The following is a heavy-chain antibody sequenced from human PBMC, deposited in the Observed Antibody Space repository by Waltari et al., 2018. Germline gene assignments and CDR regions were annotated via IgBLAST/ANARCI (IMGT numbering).Heavy chain of an antibody. Sequence: QVQLVQSGSELRSPGASVQVSCKASGYSFSRSAINWLRQAPGQGLEVLGWSVNMSGNPTYLQGFTGRFVFSLDTAVSRAYLQINSLKAEDTDVYYCAREVVPPHTVGVNWYDPWGQGTLVTVSS. J-gene: IGHJ5*02. CDR2: SVNMSGNP. CDR3: AREVVPPHTVGVNWYDP. V-gene: IGHV7-4-1*02. CDR1: GYSFSRSA. D-gene: IGHD2-2*01.